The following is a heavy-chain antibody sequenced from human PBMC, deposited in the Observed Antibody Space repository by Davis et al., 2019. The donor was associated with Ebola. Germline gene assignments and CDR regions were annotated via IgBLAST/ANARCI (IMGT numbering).Heavy chain of an antibody. D-gene: IGHD4-17*01. V-gene: IGHV4-59*12. CDR3: ARTSLTSVTDSGLGFTYFDP. Sequence: SETLSLTCSVSGGSINGYYWSWIRQSPGKGLEWIGYIYYSGTANYNPSLKSRLTMSVDTSKNQFSLTLTSVSAADTALYYCARTSLTSVTDSGLGFTYFDPWGQGSLVTVSS. CDR1: GGSINGYY. J-gene: IGHJ5*02. CDR2: IYYSGTA.